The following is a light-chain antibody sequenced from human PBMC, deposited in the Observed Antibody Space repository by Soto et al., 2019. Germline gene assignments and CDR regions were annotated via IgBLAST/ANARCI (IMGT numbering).Light chain of an antibody. V-gene: IGKV3-20*01. CDR1: QSVSSSY. CDR3: QHYGSSWT. Sequence: EIVLMQSPGTLSLSPGERATLSCRASQSVSSSYLAWYQQKPGQAPRLLIYGASSRATGIPDRFSGSGSGTDFTLTISRLEPEDFAVYYCQHYGSSWTFGQGTKVDIK. CDR2: GAS. J-gene: IGKJ1*01.